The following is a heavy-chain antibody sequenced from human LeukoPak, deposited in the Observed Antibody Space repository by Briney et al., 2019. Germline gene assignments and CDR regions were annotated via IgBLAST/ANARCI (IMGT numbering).Heavy chain of an antibody. CDR3: ARGYYYDSSGYSFFDY. CDR1: GFTVSSNY. D-gene: IGHD3-22*01. Sequence: TGGSLRLSCATSGFTVSSNYMSWVRQAPGKGLEWVSVTYTGGSTNYADSVKGRFSISRDNSKNTLYLQMNSLRAEDTALYYCARGYYYDSSGYSFFDYWGQGTLVTASS. CDR2: TYTGGST. V-gene: IGHV3-53*01. J-gene: IGHJ4*02.